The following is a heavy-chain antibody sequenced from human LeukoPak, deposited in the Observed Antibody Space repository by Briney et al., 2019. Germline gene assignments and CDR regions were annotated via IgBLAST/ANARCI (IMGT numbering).Heavy chain of an antibody. CDR2: ITSGVGYI. CDR3: AELGITMIGGV. J-gene: IGHJ6*04. V-gene: IGHV3-21*01. CDR1: GFTFSRYS. Sequence: PGGSLRLSCAASGFTFSRYSMSWVRQAPGKGLEWVSSITSGVGYIYYADSLKGRFTISRDNAKNSLYLQLNSLRVEDTAVYYCAELGITMIGGVWGKGTTVTISS. D-gene: IGHD3-10*02.